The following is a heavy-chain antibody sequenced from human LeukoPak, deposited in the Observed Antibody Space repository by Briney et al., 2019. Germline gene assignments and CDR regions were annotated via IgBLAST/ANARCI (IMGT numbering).Heavy chain of an antibody. Sequence: GGSLRLSCVASGFTFSSYAMSWVRQAPGKGLEWVSYISSSGTTIHYANSVKGRFTISRDNAKNSLFLQMNSLRVEDSAIYYCAREDLPASGPFDYWGQGTLVTVSS. D-gene: IGHD2-2*01. CDR1: GFTFSSYA. CDR2: ISSSGTTI. CDR3: AREDLPASGPFDY. J-gene: IGHJ4*02. V-gene: IGHV3-48*03.